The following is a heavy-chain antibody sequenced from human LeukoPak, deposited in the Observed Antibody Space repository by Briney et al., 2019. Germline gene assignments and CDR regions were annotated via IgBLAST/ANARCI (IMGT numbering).Heavy chain of an antibody. CDR2: ISAYNGNT. J-gene: IGHJ5*02. V-gene: IGHV1-18*01. CDR1: GYTFTSYG. Sequence: ASVKVSCKASGYTFTSYGISWVRQAPGQGLEWMGWISAYNGNTNYAQKLQGRVTMTTDTSTSTTYMELRSLRSDDTAVYYCATDLLQELRTSWGQGTLVTVSS. CDR3: ATDLLQELRTS. D-gene: IGHD1-26*01.